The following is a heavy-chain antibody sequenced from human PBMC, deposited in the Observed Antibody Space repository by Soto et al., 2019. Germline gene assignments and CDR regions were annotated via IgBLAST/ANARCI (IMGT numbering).Heavy chain of an antibody. D-gene: IGHD3-10*01. J-gene: IGHJ6*02. Sequence: GGSLRLSCAASGFTFTSYGMHWVRQAPGKGLEWVALISYDGSNKYYADSEKGRFTISRDNSKNTLYLQMNSLRAEDTAVYYCAKDFGDYGMDVWGQGTTVTVSS. CDR2: ISYDGSNK. V-gene: IGHV3-30*18. CDR1: GFTFTSYG. CDR3: AKDFGDYGMDV.